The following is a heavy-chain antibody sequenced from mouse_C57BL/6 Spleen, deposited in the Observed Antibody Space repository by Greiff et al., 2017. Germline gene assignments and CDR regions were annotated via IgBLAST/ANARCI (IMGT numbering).Heavy chain of an antibody. CDR1: GYSFSGYY. CDR2: IYPYNGVS. Sequence: VQLQQSGPELVKPGASVKISCKASGYSFSGYYMHWVKQSHGNILDWIGYIYPYNGVSSYNQKFKGKATLTVDKSSSTAYMELRSLTSEDSAVYYCAGTGTGSLLYAMDYWGQGTSVTVSS. J-gene: IGHJ4*01. D-gene: IGHD4-1*01. CDR3: AGTGTGSLLYAMDY. V-gene: IGHV1-31*01.